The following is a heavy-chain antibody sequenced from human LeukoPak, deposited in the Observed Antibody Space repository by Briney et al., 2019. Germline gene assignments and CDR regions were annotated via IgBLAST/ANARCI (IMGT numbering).Heavy chain of an antibody. CDR2: IYHSGTT. CDR3: AREGYASGWNDY. CDR1: GGTISGYY. Sequence: PSETLSLTCTVSGGTISGYYWSWIRQPPGKGLEWIGYIYHSGTTNYNPSLKGRVTISVDMSKNQFSLKLRSVTAADTAVYYCAREGYASGWNDYWGRGILVTVSS. D-gene: IGHD6-19*01. V-gene: IGHV4-59*01. J-gene: IGHJ4*02.